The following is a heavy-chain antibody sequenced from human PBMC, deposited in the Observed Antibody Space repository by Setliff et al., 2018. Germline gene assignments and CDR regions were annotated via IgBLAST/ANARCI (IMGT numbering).Heavy chain of an antibody. CDR1: DGSSSSHY. D-gene: IGHD6-19*01. J-gene: IGHJ4*02. CDR2: IHFSGTT. V-gene: IGHV4-59*11. Sequence: SETLSLTCTLSDGSSSSHYWSWIRQPPAKGLEWIGYIHFSGTTNYNPSLKSRVTLSLDTSKNQFSLELSSVTAADTAMYYCARGRAGHSGHWGQGTLVTVSS. CDR3: ARGRAGHSGH.